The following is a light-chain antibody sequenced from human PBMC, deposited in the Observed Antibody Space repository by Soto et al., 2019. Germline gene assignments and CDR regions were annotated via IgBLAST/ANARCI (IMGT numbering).Light chain of an antibody. CDR1: HDVSWN. CDR2: DAS. CDR3: EEDSSMLS. V-gene: IGKV1-33*01. Sequence: DIQMTQSPSSLSASVGDRVTIACQSSHDVSWNLDWVQQKPGEAPKLLIYDASNLERGVTSRFSGSGYGTDFTLTISSLQSEDVATYYCEEDSSMLSFGGGTEVDLK. J-gene: IGKJ4*01.